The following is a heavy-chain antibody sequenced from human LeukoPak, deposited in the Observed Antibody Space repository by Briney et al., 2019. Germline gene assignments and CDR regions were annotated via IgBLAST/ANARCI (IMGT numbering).Heavy chain of an antibody. CDR1: GFTFSGYA. CDR3: ARELRGVIGAVDV. CDR2: ISYDGTNK. J-gene: IGHJ3*01. V-gene: IGHV3-30-3*01. D-gene: IGHD3-10*01. Sequence: PGGSLRLSCAASGFTFSGYAVHWVRQAPGKGLDWVAVISYDGTNKHYADSVKGRFTISRDNSKNTLQLHMNSLRAEDTALYYCARELRGVIGAVDVSGLGTMVTVSS.